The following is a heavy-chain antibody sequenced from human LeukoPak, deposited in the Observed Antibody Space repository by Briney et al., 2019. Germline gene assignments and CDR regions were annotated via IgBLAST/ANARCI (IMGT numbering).Heavy chain of an antibody. J-gene: IGHJ5*02. CDR1: GFTFSSYG. D-gene: IGHD3-10*01. Sequence: GGSLRLSCAASGFTFSSYGMSWVRQAPGKGLEWVSAISGSGGSTYYADSVKGRFTISRDNSKNTLYLQMNSLRAEDTAVYYCAKITYYYGSGTNWFDPWGQGTLVTVSS. CDR3: AKITYYYGSGTNWFDP. V-gene: IGHV3-23*01. CDR2: ISGSGGST.